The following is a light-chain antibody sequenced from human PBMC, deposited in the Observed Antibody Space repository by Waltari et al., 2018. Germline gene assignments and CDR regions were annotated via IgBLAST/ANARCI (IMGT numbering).Light chain of an antibody. V-gene: IGKV1-9*01. CDR1: QNINNY. Sequence: DIQLTQSPSSLSASVGDRVTITCRASQNINNYLAWYQQKPGKAPNLLIYQASSLQNGAPSRFSGSGSGTEFTLTINSLQPEDFAVYYCQQRNTNPRTFGQGTKVEIK. CDR2: QAS. CDR3: QQRNTNPRT. J-gene: IGKJ1*01.